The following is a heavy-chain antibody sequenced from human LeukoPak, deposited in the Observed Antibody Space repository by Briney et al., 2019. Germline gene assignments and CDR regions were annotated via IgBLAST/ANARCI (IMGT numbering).Heavy chain of an antibody. CDR2: ISYDGSNK. V-gene: IGHV3-30*04. Sequence: PGGSLRLSCAASGFTFSSYAMHWVRQAPGKGLEWVAVISYDGSNKYYADSVKGRFTISRDNSKNTLYLQMNSLRAEDTAVYYCARGDDSSGYYQYYFDYWGQGTLVTVSS. CDR3: ARGDDSSGYYQYYFDY. CDR1: GFTFSSYA. D-gene: IGHD3-22*01. J-gene: IGHJ4*02.